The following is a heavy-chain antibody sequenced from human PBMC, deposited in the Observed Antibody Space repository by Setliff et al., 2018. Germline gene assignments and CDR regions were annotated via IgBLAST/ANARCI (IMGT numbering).Heavy chain of an antibody. CDR2: IYPDDSDT. D-gene: IGHD3-22*01. Sequence: GESLKISCKGSGYNFASYWIAWVRQMPGKGLEWMGIIYPDDSDTRYSPSFQGQVTISADKSISTAYLQWSSLKASDTAMYYCARRAYDSIEGYFDYWGQGTLVTVPQ. J-gene: IGHJ4*02. CDR3: ARRAYDSIEGYFDY. CDR1: GYNFASYW. V-gene: IGHV5-51*01.